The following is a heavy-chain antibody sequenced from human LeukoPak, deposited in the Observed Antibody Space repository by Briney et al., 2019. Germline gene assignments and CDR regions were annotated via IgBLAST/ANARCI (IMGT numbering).Heavy chain of an antibody. CDR1: GFTFSSRY. Sequence: GGSLRLSCAASGFTFSSRYMGWVRQAPGKGLEWVANINRDGGGKYYVDSVKGRFTISRDNAKNSLYLQMNSLRAEDTAVYYCARSGFRWNDVLRGAFDIWGQGTMVTVSS. CDR3: ARSGFRWNDVLRGAFDI. D-gene: IGHD1-1*01. J-gene: IGHJ3*02. V-gene: IGHV3-7*05. CDR2: INRDGGGK.